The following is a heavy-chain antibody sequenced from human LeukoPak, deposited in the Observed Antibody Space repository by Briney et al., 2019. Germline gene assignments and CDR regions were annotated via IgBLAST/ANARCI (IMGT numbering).Heavy chain of an antibody. CDR3: ARSVDTAMVIIDY. D-gene: IGHD5-18*01. CDR2: IKQDGSEK. V-gene: IGHV3-7*01. CDR1: GFTFSNAW. J-gene: IGHJ4*02. Sequence: GGSLRLSCAASGFTFSNAWMSWVRQAPGKGLEWVANIKQDGSEKYYVDSVKGRFTISRDNAKNSLYLQMNSLRAEDTAVYYCARSVDTAMVIIDYWGQGTLVTVSS.